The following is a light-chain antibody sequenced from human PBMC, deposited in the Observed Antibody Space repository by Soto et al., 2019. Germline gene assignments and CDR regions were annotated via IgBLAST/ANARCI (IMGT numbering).Light chain of an antibody. J-gene: IGLJ1*01. CDR3: TSYTSSSTNV. CDR2: EVS. V-gene: IGLV2-14*01. Sequence: QSALTQPASVSGSPGQSITISCTGTSSDVGGDNYVSWYQQHPGRAPKLMIYEVSNRPSGVSNRFSGSKSGTTASLTISGLQTEDEAEYYCTSYTSSSTNVFGTGTKLTVL. CDR1: SSDVGGDNY.